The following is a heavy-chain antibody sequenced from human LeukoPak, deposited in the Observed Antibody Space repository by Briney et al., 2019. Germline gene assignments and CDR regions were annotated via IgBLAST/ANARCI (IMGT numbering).Heavy chain of an antibody. V-gene: IGHV3-30*09. J-gene: IGHJ6*02. CDR2: ISYDGSNK. D-gene: IGHD3-10*01. CDR3: ASDQMSYGHYYYYGMDV. Sequence: GGSLRLSCAASGFTFSAYAILWVRQAPGKGLEWVAVISYDGSNKFYADSVKGRFAISRDNSENTLYLQMNSLRAEDTAVYYCASDQMSYGHYYYYGMDVWGRGTTVTVSS. CDR1: GFTFSAYA.